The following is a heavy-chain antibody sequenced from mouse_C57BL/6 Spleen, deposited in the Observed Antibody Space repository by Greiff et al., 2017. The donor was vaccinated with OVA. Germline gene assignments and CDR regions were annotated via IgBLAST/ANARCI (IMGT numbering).Heavy chain of an antibody. CDR2: LDPETGGT. D-gene: IGHD4-1*01. CDR1: GYTFTDYE. CDR3: TRRSGFYFDY. Sequence: QVQLQQSGAELVRPGASVTLSCKASGYTFTDYEMHWVKQTPVHGLEWIGALDPETGGTAYNQKFKGKAILTADKSSSTAYMELRSLTSEDSAVYYCTRRSGFYFDYWGQGTTLTVSS. J-gene: IGHJ2*01. V-gene: IGHV1-15*01.